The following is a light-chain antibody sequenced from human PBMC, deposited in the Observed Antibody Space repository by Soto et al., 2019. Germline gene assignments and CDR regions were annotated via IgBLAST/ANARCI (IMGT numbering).Light chain of an antibody. CDR3: QSYNDWPFT. Sequence: EIVMTQSPATLSVSPGERVTLSCRASESLSTYLAWYQQKPGQAPRLLIYGASTKATGIPARFSGSGSATDFTLTIRSLQSEDFAVHYCQSYNDWPFTFGQGTKLEI. CDR2: GAS. CDR1: ESLSTY. V-gene: IGKV3-15*01. J-gene: IGKJ2*01.